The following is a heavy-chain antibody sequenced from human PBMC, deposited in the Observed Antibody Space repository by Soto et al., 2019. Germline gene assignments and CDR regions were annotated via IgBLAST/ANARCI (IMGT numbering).Heavy chain of an antibody. D-gene: IGHD4-17*01. V-gene: IGHV4-31*03. J-gene: IGHJ4*02. CDR2: IYYSGST. Sequence: QVQLQESSPGLVKPSQTLSLTCTVSGGSISSGGYYWSWIRQHPGKGLEWIGYIYYSGSTYYNPSLKSRVTISVDTSKIQFSLKLSSVTAADTAVYYCARAPDGDYAPFDYWGQGTLVTVSS. CDR1: GGSISSGGYY. CDR3: ARAPDGDYAPFDY.